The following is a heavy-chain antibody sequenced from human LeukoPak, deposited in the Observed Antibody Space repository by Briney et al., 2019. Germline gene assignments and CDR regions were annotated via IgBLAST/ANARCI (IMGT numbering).Heavy chain of an antibody. V-gene: IGHV1-2*02. D-gene: IGHD5-18*01. CDR1: GYTFAAYY. CDR3: ARQKSGYSYGQPGFDY. CDR2: IRPNSGGT. J-gene: IGHJ4*02. Sequence: ASVKVSCKASGYTFAAYYMYWVRQAPGQGLEWMGWIRPNSGGTNYTQKFQGRVTMTRDTSINTAYMELSRLRSDDTAVYYCARQKSGYSYGQPGFDYWGQGTLVTVSS.